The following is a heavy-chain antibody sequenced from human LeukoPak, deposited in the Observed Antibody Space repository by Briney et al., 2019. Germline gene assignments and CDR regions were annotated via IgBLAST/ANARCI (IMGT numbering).Heavy chain of an antibody. CDR2: ISSSSSTI. J-gene: IGHJ3*02. V-gene: IGHV3-48*02. D-gene: IGHD1-26*01. CDR3: ARGGIVGATEAFDI. Sequence: GGSLRLSCAASGFTFSSYSMNRVRQAPGKGLEWVSYISSSSSTIYYADSVKGRFTISRDNAKNSLYLQMNSLRDEDTAVYYCARGGIVGATEAFDIWGQGTMVTVSS. CDR1: GFTFSSYS.